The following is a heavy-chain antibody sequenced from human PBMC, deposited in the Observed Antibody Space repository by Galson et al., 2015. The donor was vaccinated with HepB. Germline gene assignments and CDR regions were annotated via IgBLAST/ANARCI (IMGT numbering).Heavy chain of an antibody. Sequence: SLRLSCAASGFTFSSYAMSWVRQAPGKGLEWVSAISGSGGSTYYADSVKGRFTISRDNSKNTLYLQMNSLRAEDTAVYYCAKDPRYCSGGSCFFRGRSFDYWGQGTLVTVSS. V-gene: IGHV3-23*01. CDR1: GFTFSSYA. CDR3: AKDPRYCSGGSCFFRGRSFDY. CDR2: ISGSGGST. J-gene: IGHJ4*02. D-gene: IGHD2-15*01.